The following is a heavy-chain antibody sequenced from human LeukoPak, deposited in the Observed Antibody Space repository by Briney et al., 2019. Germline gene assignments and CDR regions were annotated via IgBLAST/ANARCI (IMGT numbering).Heavy chain of an antibody. CDR2: IWYDGSNK. D-gene: IGHD2-2*02. V-gene: IGHV3-33*08. CDR3: ARAQGDIVVVPAAILFGWFDP. J-gene: IGHJ5*02. Sequence: SGRSLRLSCAASGFSFSTYGMHWVRQAPGKGLEWVAVIWYDGSNKYYADSVKGRFTISRDNSKNTLYLQMNSLRAEDTAVYYCARAQGDIVVVPAAILFGWFDPWGQGTLVTVSS. CDR1: GFSFSTYG.